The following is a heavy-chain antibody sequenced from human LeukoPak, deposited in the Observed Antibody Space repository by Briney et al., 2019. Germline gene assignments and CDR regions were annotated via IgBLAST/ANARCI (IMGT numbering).Heavy chain of an antibody. Sequence: GGSLRLSCAASGFTFSSYAMHWVRQAPGKGLEWVSSISPDSNYKYYVDSLQGRFTISRDNAKNSLYLQMNSLRAEDTAIYYCARVFSGSDYWGQGTPVTVSS. CDR1: GFTFSSYA. J-gene: IGHJ4*02. D-gene: IGHD2-15*01. CDR3: ARVFSGSDY. CDR2: ISPDSNYK. V-gene: IGHV3-21*01.